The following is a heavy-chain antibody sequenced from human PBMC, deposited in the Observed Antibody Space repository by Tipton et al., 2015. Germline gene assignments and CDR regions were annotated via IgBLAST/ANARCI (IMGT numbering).Heavy chain of an antibody. D-gene: IGHD3-9*01. CDR2: IYYSGST. CDR3: ACQDYDSLTRDYQTVDY. J-gene: IGHJ4*02. V-gene: IGHV4-61*05. CDR1: GGSISRSDYY. Sequence: TLSLTCNVFGGSISRSDYYWGWIRQPPGKGLEWIGYIYYSGSTNYNPSLKSRVTISVDTSKTQFSLKMSSVTAADTAVYYCACQDYDSLTRDYQTVDYWGQGTLVTVSS.